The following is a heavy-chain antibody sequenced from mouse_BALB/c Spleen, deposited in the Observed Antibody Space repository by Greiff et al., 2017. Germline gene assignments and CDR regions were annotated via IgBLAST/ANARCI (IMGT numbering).Heavy chain of an antibody. Sequence: VQLKQSGAELVRPGALVKLSCKASGFNIKDYYMHWVKQRPEQGLEWIGWIDPENGNTIYDPKFQGKASITADTSSNTAYLQLSSLTSEDTAVYYCARVTSWFAYWGQGTLVTVSA. CDR3: ARVTSWFAY. D-gene: IGHD2-13*01. CDR2: IDPENGNT. V-gene: IGHV14-1*02. CDR1: GFNIKDYY. J-gene: IGHJ3*01.